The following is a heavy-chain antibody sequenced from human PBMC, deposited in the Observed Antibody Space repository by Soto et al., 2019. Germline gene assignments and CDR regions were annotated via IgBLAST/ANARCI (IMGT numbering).Heavy chain of an antibody. CDR3: ARVERGTATTVVDAFDI. CDR1: GYR. V-gene: IGHV4-34*01. D-gene: IGHD1-1*01. J-gene: IGHJ3*02. Sequence: GYRRIWKRQPPGKGLEWIAEISHSGRIHFNPSLKSRVTILVDTSKNQFSLKMSSVTAADTALYYCARVERGTATTVVDAFDIWGQGTMVTVSS. CDR2: ISHSGRI.